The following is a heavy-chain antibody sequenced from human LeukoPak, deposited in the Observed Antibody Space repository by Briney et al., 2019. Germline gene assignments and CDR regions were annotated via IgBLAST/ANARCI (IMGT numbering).Heavy chain of an antibody. CDR3: ARGLRHCDRTSCFQPFDC. Sequence: GGSLRLSCAASGFTFSSYAMSWVRQAPGKGLEWVSITYADGYTFYADSVKGRFTISRDSSRNTLCLQMNSLRAEDTAMYYCARGLRHCDRTSCFQPFDCWGQGTLVTVSS. CDR1: GFTFSSYA. CDR2: TYADGYT. D-gene: IGHD2-2*01. J-gene: IGHJ4*02. V-gene: IGHV3-53*01.